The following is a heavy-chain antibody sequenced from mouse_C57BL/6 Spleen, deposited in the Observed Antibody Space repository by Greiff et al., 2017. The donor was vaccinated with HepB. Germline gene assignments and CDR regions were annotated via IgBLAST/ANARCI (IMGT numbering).Heavy chain of an antibody. CDR2: ISSGGDYI. CDR3: TREGGTVVDYAMDY. Sequence: EVQGVESGEGLVKPGGSLKLSCAASGFTFSSYAMSWVRQTPEKRLEWVAYISSGGDYIYYADTVKGRFTISRDNARNTLYLQMSSLKSEDTAMYYCTREGGTVVDYAMDYWGQGTSVTVSS. J-gene: IGHJ4*01. CDR1: GFTFSSYA. D-gene: IGHD1-1*01. V-gene: IGHV5-9-1*02.